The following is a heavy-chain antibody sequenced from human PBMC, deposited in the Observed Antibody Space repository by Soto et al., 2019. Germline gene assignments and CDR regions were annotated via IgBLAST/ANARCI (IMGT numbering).Heavy chain of an antibody. CDR2: TYHSGST. Sequence: QVQLQESGPGLVKPSGTLSLTCAVSSGSISSSNWWSWVRQPPGKGLEWIGETYHSGSTNYNPSRKRGVTVSVDKSKNQFSLKVSSVTAADTAVYYCARVYGSGGGIDYWGEGTLVTVSS. D-gene: IGHD3-10*01. CDR3: ARVYGSGGGIDY. V-gene: IGHV4-4*02. J-gene: IGHJ4*02. CDR1: SGSISSSNW.